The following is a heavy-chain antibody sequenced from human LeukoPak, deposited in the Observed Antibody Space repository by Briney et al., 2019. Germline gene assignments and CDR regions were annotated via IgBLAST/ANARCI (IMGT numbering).Heavy chain of an antibody. V-gene: IGHV4-30-2*01. D-gene: IGHD2-2*01. CDR1: GGSISSGGYY. Sequence: TLSLTCTVSGGSISSGGYYWSWIRQPPGKGLEWIGYIYHSGSTYYNPSLKSRVTISVDRSKNQFSLKLSSVTAADTAVYYCARASEGFIVVVPAANYAFDIWGQGTMVTVSS. CDR2: IYHSGST. J-gene: IGHJ3*02. CDR3: ARASEGFIVVVPAANYAFDI.